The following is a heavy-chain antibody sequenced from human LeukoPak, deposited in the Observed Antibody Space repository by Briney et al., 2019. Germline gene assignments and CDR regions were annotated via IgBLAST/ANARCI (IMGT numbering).Heavy chain of an antibody. J-gene: IGHJ4*02. V-gene: IGHV3-30*18. CDR3: AKDPHYYGSGSYSPGY. Sequence: GGSLRLSCAASGFTFSSYGMHWVRQAPGKGLEWVAVISYDGSNKYYADSVKGRFTISRDNSKNTLYLQMNSLRAEDTAVYYCAKDPHYYGSGSYSPGYWGQGTLVTVSS. D-gene: IGHD3-10*01. CDR1: GFTFSSYG. CDR2: ISYDGSNK.